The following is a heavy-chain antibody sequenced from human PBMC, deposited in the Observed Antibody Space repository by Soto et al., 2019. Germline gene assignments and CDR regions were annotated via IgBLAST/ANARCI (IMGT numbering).Heavy chain of an antibody. Sequence: SETLSLTCAVSGGSISSGGYSWSWIRQPPGKGLEWIGYIYHSGSTYYNPSLKSRVTISVDRSKNQFSLKLSSVTAADTAVYYCARGHYDILTGYYNGYFDYWGQGTLVTVSS. CDR2: IYHSGST. V-gene: IGHV4-30-2*01. CDR1: GGSISSGGYS. D-gene: IGHD3-9*01. CDR3: ARGHYDILTGYYNGYFDY. J-gene: IGHJ4*02.